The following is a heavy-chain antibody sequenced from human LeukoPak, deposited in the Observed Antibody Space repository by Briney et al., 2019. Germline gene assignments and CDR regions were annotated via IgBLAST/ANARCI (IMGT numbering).Heavy chain of an antibody. Sequence: ASVKVSCKASGYTFTGYYMHWVRQAPGQGLEWMGWISAYNGNTNYAQKLQGRVTMTTDTSTSTAYMELRSLRSDDTAVYYCARYYYDSSGYRFDYWGQGTLVTVSS. CDR3: ARYYYDSSGYRFDY. CDR2: ISAYNGNT. CDR1: GYTFTGYY. V-gene: IGHV1-18*04. J-gene: IGHJ4*02. D-gene: IGHD3-22*01.